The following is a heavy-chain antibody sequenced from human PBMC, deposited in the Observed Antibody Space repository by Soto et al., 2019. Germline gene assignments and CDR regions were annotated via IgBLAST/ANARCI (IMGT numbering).Heavy chain of an antibody. D-gene: IGHD4-17*01. J-gene: IGHJ4*02. V-gene: IGHV3-30*18. CDR3: AKGPNGDYVKTWLDY. CDR1: GFTFSSCG. CDR2: ISYDGSNK. Sequence: QVQLVESGGGVVQPGRSLRLSCAACGFTFSSCGKHWVRQAPGKGLEWVAVISYDGSNKYYADSVKGRFTISRDNSKNTLELQMNSLRAEDRAVYYCAKGPNGDYVKTWLDYWGQGTLVTVSS.